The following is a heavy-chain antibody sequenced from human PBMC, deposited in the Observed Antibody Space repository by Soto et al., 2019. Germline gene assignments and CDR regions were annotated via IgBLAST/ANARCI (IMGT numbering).Heavy chain of an antibody. CDR3: TRHGYYDILTGYYPYGMDV. Sequence: PGGSLRLSCAASGFTFSGSAMHWVRQASGKGLEWVGRIRSKANSYATAYAASVKGRFTISRDDSKNTAYLQMNSLKTEDTAVYYCTRHGYYDILTGYYPYGMDVWGQGTTVTV. D-gene: IGHD3-9*01. CDR2: IRSKANSYAT. CDR1: GFTFSGSA. J-gene: IGHJ6*02. V-gene: IGHV3-73*01.